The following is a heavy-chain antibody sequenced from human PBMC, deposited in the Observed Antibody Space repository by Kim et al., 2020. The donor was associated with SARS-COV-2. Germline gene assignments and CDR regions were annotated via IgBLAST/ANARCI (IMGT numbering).Heavy chain of an antibody. CDR1: EFTFSGSP. V-gene: IGHV3-73*01. Sequence: GGSLRLSCAGSEFTFSGSPMHWVRQASGKGLEWVGRVRSKADSYATGYAESVKGRFTISRDDSMNTAYLQMNSLKIEDTAVYYCTRQLVGSGTLDVWGQGTTVTVSS. D-gene: IGHD3-10*01. CDR3: TRQLVGSGTLDV. CDR2: VRSKADSYAT. J-gene: IGHJ6*02.